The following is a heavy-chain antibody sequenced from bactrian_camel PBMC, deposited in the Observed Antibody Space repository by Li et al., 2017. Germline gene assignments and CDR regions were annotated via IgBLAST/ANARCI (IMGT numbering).Heavy chain of an antibody. D-gene: IGHD3*01. CDR1: GYTLPMN. V-gene: IGHV3S53*01. Sequence: HVQLVESGGGSVQAGESLRLSCVASGYTLPMNMAWFRRLPGQEREGVAAIAGDGKTDYADSVKGRATISRNGAKIILYLEMNSLNNEDTAMYYCAGKPVRPCYKNSWAVDEYGYWGQGTQVTVS. CDR3: AGKPVRPCYKNSWAVDEYGY. CDR2: IAGDGKT. J-gene: IGHJ4*01.